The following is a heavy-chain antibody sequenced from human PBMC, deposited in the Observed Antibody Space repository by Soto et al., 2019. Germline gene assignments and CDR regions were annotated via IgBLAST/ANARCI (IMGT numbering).Heavy chain of an antibody. Sequence: GGSLRLSCAASGFTFSDYYMSWIRQAPGKGLEWVSYISSSGSTIYYADSVKGRFTISRDNAKNSLYLQMNSLRAEDTAVYYCGGYSGYDNLWFDYWGQGTLVTVSS. D-gene: IGHD5-12*01. J-gene: IGHJ4*02. V-gene: IGHV3-11*01. CDR2: ISSSGSTI. CDR1: GFTFSDYY. CDR3: GGYSGYDNLWFDY.